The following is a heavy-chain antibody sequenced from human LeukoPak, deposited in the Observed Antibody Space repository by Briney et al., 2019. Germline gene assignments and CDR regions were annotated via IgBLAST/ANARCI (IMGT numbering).Heavy chain of an antibody. V-gene: IGHV1-18*01. CDR2: ISAYNGNT. CDR1: GYTFTSYG. J-gene: IGHJ4*02. Sequence: GASEKVSCKASGYTFTSYGISWVRQAPGQGLEWMGWISAYNGNTNYAQKLQGRVTMTTDTSTSTAYMGVRSLRSDDTAVYYCARTRYSSGLYYFDYWGQGTLVTVSS. D-gene: IGHD6-19*01. CDR3: ARTRYSSGLYYFDY.